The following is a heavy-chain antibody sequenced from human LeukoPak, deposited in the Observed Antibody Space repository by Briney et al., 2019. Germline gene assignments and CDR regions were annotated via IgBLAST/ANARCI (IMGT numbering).Heavy chain of an antibody. CDR3: ARAYRDGYNRDYYMDV. J-gene: IGHJ6*03. CDR1: GYTFTGYY. D-gene: IGHD5-24*01. V-gene: IGHV1-46*01. CDR2: INPSGGST. Sequence: GASVKVSCRASGYTFTGYYMHWVRQAPGQGLEWMGIINPSGGSTSYAQKFQGRVTMTRDMSTSTVYMELSSLRSEDTAVYYCARAYRDGYNRDYYMDVWGKGTTVTVSS.